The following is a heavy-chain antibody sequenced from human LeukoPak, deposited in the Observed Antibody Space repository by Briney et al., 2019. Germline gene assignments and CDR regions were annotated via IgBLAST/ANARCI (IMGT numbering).Heavy chain of an antibody. CDR3: ARYEMDV. V-gene: IGHV3-7*01. CDR2: INQDGSLT. D-gene: IGHD3-3*01. J-gene: IGHJ6*02. CDR1: GFSLNTYW. Sequence: GGSLRLSCAASGFSLNTYWMMWVRQAPGKGLDWVANINQDGSLTCYVDSVEGRFTISRDNAKNSLYLQMNSLRAEDTAVYYCARYEMDVWGQGTTVTVSS.